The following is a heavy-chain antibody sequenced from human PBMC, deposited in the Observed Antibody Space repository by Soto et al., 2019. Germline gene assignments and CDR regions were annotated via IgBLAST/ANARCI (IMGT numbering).Heavy chain of an antibody. CDR2: INPNSGGT. J-gene: IGHJ5*02. V-gene: IGHV1-2*04. Sequence: SVKVSCKASGYTFTGYYMHWVRQAPGQGLEWMGWINPNSGGTNYAQKFQGWVTMTRDTSISTAYMELSRLRSDDTAVDYCAGALYTHSSRRNWFEPWGAGTLVTVYS. CDR3: AGALYTHSSRRNWFEP. D-gene: IGHD3-16*02. CDR1: GYTFTGYY.